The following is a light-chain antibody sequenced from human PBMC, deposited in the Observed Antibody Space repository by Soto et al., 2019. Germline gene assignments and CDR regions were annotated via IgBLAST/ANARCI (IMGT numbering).Light chain of an antibody. CDR1: ESISDW. V-gene: IGKV1-5*01. CDR3: QQDKTYSQWT. CDR2: DAS. Sequence: DMQLTQSPSTLSASVGDRVTITCRASESISDWLAWLQQKPGKAPKVLIYDASTLESGVPSRFSGSRSGTEFTLAISSLQPDDSATYYCQQDKTYSQWTFGQGTKGEI. J-gene: IGKJ1*01.